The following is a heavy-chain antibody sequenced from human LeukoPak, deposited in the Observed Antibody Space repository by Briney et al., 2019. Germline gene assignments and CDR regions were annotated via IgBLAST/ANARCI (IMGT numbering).Heavy chain of an antibody. CDR1: GFTFSSYA. V-gene: IGHV3-23*01. Sequence: QTGGSLRLSCAASGFTFSSYAMSWVRQAPGKGLEWVSAISGSGGSTYYADSVKGRFTISRGNSKNTLYLQMNSLRAEDTAVYYCAKPRLLSKLGTLFDYWGQGTLVTVSS. CDR3: AKPRLLSKLGTLFDY. CDR2: ISGSGGST. J-gene: IGHJ4*02. D-gene: IGHD1-1*01.